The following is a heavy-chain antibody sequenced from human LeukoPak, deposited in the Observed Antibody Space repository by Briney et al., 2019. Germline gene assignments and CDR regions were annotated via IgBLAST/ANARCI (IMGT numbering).Heavy chain of an antibody. V-gene: IGHV3-23*01. CDR2: IGGSGDTT. CDR3: ARNKAGLSSSWYYFDY. CDR1: GFTFSNYA. D-gene: IGHD6-13*01. J-gene: IGHJ4*02. Sequence: PGGSLRLSCAASGFTFSNYAMTWVRQAPGKGLEWVSAIGGSGDTTYYADSVKGRFTISRDNSKNTLYLQMNSLRAEDTAVYYCARNKAGLSSSWYYFDYWGQGTLVTVSS.